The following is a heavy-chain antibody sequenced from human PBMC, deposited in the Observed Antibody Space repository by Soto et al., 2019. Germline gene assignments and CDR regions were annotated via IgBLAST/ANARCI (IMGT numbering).Heavy chain of an antibody. CDR2: IYSGGST. D-gene: IGHD3-10*01. CDR1: GFTVSSNY. J-gene: IGHJ4*02. V-gene: IGHV3-66*01. Sequence: GGSLRLSCAASGFTVSSNYMSWVRQAPGKGLEWVSVIYSGGSTYYADSVKGRFTISRDNSKNTLYLQMNSLRAEDTAVYYCARGLWFGELLFPEPLKYWGQGTLVTVSS. CDR3: ARGLWFGELLFPEPLKY.